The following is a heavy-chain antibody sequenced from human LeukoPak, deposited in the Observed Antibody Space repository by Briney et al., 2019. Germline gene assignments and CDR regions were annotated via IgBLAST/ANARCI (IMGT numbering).Heavy chain of an antibody. CDR2: INPSGGST. J-gene: IGHJ6*03. Sequence: ASVKVSCKASGYTFTSYYMHWVRQAPGQGLEWMGIINPSGGSTSYAQKFQGRVTMTRDMSTSTVYMELSSLRSEDTAVYYCARGQLLYGVVYYYMDVWGKGTTVTVSS. CDR3: ARGQLLYGVVYYYMDV. V-gene: IGHV1-46*01. CDR1: GYTFTSYY. D-gene: IGHD2-2*02.